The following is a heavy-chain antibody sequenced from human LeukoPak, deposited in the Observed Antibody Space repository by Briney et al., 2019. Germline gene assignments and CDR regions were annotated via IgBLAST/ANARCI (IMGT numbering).Heavy chain of an antibody. J-gene: IGHJ6*03. Sequence: GGSLRLSCAASGFTFSSYWMSWVRQAPGKGLEWVANIKQDGSEKYYVDSVKGRFTISRDDAKNSLYLQMNSLRAEDTAVYYCAILQSVIFGVPPYMDVWGKGTTVTVSS. D-gene: IGHD3-3*01. V-gene: IGHV3-7*01. CDR3: AILQSVIFGVPPYMDV. CDR2: IKQDGSEK. CDR1: GFTFSSYW.